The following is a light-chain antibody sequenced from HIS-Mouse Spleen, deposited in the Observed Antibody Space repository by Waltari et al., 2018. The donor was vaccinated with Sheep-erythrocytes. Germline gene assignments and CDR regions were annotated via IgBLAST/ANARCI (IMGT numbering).Light chain of an antibody. CDR3: SSYTSSSTWV. J-gene: IGLJ3*02. Sequence: QSALTQPASVSGSPGQSITISCTGTSSDVGGYNHVSGYQQHPGKAPKLMIYEVSNRPSGVSNRFSGSKSGNTASLTISGLQAEDEADYYCSSYTSSSTWVFGGVTKLTVL. CDR1: SSDVGGYNH. CDR2: EVS. V-gene: IGLV2-14*01.